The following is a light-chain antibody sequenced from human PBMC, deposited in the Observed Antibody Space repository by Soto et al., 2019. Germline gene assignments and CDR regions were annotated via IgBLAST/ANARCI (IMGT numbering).Light chain of an antibody. CDR3: QQQRVT. J-gene: IGKJ4*01. CDR2: DAS. V-gene: IGKV1-13*02. Sequence: AIQLTQSPSSLSASVGDRVTITCRASQGISSALAWYQQKPGKAPKLLIYDASSLESGVPSRFSGSGSRTDFTLTISSLQPEDFATYYCQQQRVTFGGGTKVEIK. CDR1: QGISSA.